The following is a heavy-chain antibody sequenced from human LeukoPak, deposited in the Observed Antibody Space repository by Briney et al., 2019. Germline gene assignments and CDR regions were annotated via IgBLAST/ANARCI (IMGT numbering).Heavy chain of an antibody. J-gene: IGHJ4*02. D-gene: IGHD2-8*01. CDR2: ISSSSSYI. V-gene: IGHV3-21*01. CDR1: GFTFSIYS. Sequence: GGSLRLSCAASGFTFSIYSMNWVRQAPGKGREWVSSISSSSSYIYYADSVKGRFTISRDNAKNSLYLQMNGLRAEDTAVYYCARDNEGYFDCWGQGTLVTVSS. CDR3: ARDNEGYFDC.